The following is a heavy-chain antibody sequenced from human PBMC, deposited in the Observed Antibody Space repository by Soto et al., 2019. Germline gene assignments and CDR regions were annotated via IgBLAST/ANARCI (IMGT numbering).Heavy chain of an antibody. CDR2: INRSGGST. CDR1: GYTFTSYY. J-gene: IGHJ6*02. CDR3: ARDGITGTTDGMDV. D-gene: IGHD1-7*01. Sequence: ASLNVSCKATGYTFTSYYMHWVRQAPGQGLEWMGIINRSGGSTSYAQKFQGRVTMTRDTSTSTVYMELSSLRSEDTAVYYCARDGITGTTDGMDVWGQGTKVTVSS. V-gene: IGHV1-46*01.